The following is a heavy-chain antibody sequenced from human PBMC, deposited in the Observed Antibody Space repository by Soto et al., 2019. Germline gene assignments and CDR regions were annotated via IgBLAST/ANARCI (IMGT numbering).Heavy chain of an antibody. CDR2: ISGSGGST. Sequence: GGSLRLSCAASGFTFSSYAMSWVRQAPGKGLEWVSAISGSGGSTYYADSVKGRFTISRDNSKNTLYLQMNSLRAEDTAVYYCAKAPPMVKITYYFDYWGQGTLVTVPS. CDR3: AKAPPMVKITYYFDY. CDR1: GFTFSSYA. J-gene: IGHJ4*02. V-gene: IGHV3-23*01. D-gene: IGHD5-18*01.